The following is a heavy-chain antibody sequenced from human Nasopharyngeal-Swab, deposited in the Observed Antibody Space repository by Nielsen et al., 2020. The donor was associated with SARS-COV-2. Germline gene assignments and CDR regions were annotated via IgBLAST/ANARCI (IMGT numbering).Heavy chain of an antibody. J-gene: IGHJ4*02. CDR3: ARLLLSKYFDY. CDR1: VYIFSNYW. V-gene: IGHV5-51*01. CDR2: IYPGDSDT. Sequence: KVSCKGSVYIFSNYWIRWVRQLPGKGLEWVGIIYPGDSDTRYSPSFQGQVTISADKSISTTYLQWSSLKASDTAMYYCARLLLSKYFDYWGQGTLVTVSS.